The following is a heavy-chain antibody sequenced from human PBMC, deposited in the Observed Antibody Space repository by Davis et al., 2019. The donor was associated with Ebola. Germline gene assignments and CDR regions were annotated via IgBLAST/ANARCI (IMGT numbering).Heavy chain of an antibody. D-gene: IGHD2-21*02. CDR2: ISGTRGST. Sequence: GESLKISCAASGFTFSSYGMSWVRQAPGKGLEWVSAISGTRGSTHYADSVKGRFTISRDDSKNTLYLQMNSLRAEDTAVYYCERDKGVTAPDIDNWGQGTLVTVSS. CDR1: GFTFSSYG. CDR3: ERDKGVTAPDIDN. V-gene: IGHV3-23*01. J-gene: IGHJ4*02.